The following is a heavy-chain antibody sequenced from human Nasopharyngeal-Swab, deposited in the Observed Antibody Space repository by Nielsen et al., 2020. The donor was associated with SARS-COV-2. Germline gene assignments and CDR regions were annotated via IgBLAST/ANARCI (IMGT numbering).Heavy chain of an antibody. CDR3: ARADYYDSSGYYEYYYYMDV. CDR2: IIPIFGTA. CDR1: GGTFSSYA. D-gene: IGHD3-22*01. J-gene: IGHJ6*03. V-gene: IGHV1-69*13. Sequence: SVKVSCKASGGTFSSYAISWVRQAPGQGLEWMGGIIPIFGTANYAQKFQGRVTITADESTSTAYMELSSLRSEDTAVYYCARADYYDSSGYYEYYYYMDVWGKRTTVNVSS.